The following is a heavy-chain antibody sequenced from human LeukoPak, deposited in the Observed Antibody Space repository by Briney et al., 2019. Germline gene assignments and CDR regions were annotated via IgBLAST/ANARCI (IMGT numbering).Heavy chain of an antibody. CDR2: IRNKVYGGTP. J-gene: IGHJ4*02. D-gene: IGHD3-16*01. CDR3: SRVIRGPSYYENFDF. V-gene: IGHV3-49*03. CDR1: GFTFGDYA. Sequence: PGGSLRLSCAASGFTFGDYAMSWFRQAPGRGLEWVGFIRNKVYGGTPEYGASVKDRFIISRDDSKSITFLQMNSLKAEDTAVYYCSRVIRGPSYYENFDFWGQGTLVTVSS.